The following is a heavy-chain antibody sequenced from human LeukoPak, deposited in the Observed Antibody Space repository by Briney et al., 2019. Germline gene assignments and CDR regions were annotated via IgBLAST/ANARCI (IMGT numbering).Heavy chain of an antibody. CDR2: IYYTGST. CDR1: GGSISSGSYY. D-gene: IGHD2-2*01. Sequence: PSETLSLTCTVSGGSISSGSYYWSWIRQPAGKGLEWIGYIYYTGSTNYNPSLKSRATMSVDTSKSQLSLKMTSVTAADTAVYYCARPSIPSAAASALDIWGQGTMVTVSS. V-gene: IGHV4-61*10. J-gene: IGHJ3*02. CDR3: ARPSIPSAAASALDI.